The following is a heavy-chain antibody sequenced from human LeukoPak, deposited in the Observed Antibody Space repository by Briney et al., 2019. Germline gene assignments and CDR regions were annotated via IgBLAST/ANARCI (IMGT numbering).Heavy chain of an antibody. CDR3: ARAGSGYDSFLDY. CDR1: GGSISSYY. V-gene: IGHV4-59*01. CDR2: IYYSGST. Sequence: PSETLSLTCTVSGGSISSYYWSWIRQPPGKGLEWIGYIYYSGSTNYNPSLKSRVTISVDTSKNQSSLKLSSVTAADTAVYYCARAGSGYDSFLDYWGQGTLVTVSS. D-gene: IGHD5-12*01. J-gene: IGHJ4*02.